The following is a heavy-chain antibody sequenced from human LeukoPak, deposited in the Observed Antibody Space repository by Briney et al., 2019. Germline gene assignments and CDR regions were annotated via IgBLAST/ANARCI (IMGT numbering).Heavy chain of an antibody. D-gene: IGHD3-22*01. J-gene: IGHJ5*02. CDR3: ARPYYYDSRIDP. V-gene: IGHV4-30-4*01. Sequence: KPSQTLSLTCTVCGGSISSGDYYWSWIRQPPGKGLEWIAYMYYSGSTYYNPSLKSRVTMSADTSKNQLSLKLSSVTAADTAVYYCARPYYYDSRIDPWGQGILVTVSS. CDR1: GGSISSGDYY. CDR2: MYYSGST.